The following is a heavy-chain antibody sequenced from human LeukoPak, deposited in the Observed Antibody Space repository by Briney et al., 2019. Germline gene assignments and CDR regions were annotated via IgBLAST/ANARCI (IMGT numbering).Heavy chain of an antibody. CDR3: ATDTATEARHI. D-gene: IGHD2-21*02. J-gene: IGHJ3*02. Sequence: GGSLRLSCAASGFTFRNASMSWIRQAPGKGLEWVGRIKSKTDGGTTDYAAPLKDRFTILRDDSKSTLFLQMNSLKADDTAVYYCATDTATEARHIWGQGTTVTVSS. CDR2: IKSKTDGGTT. CDR1: GFTFRNAS. V-gene: IGHV3-15*01.